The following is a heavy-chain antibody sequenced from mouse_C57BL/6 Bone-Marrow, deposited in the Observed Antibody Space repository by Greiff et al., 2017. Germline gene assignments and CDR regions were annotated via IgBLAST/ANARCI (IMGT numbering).Heavy chain of an antibody. CDR2: IRNKANNHAT. Sequence: EVKLVESGGGLVQPGGSMKLSCAASGFSFSDAWMDWVRQSPEKGLEWVAEIRNKANNHATYYAESVKGRFTISRDDSKSSVYLQMNSLRAEDTGIYYCTRRDYYGLYFDYWGQGTTLTVSS. CDR1: GFSFSDAW. V-gene: IGHV6-6*01. J-gene: IGHJ2*01. D-gene: IGHD2-1*01. CDR3: TRRDYYGLYFDY.